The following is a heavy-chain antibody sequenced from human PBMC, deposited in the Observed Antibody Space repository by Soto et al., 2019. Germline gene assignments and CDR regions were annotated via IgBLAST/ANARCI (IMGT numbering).Heavy chain of an antibody. J-gene: IGHJ4*02. D-gene: IGHD2-15*01. CDR2: ISGSGANT. Sequence: GGSLRLSCAAAGFTFSSYAMSWVRQAPGKGLEWVLGISGSGANTYYADSVKGRFTISRDNSKNTLYMQMNSLRAEDTAVYYCARERGGYSSDFWGQGTLVTVSS. CDR3: ARERGGYSSDF. V-gene: IGHV3-23*01. CDR1: GFTFSSYA.